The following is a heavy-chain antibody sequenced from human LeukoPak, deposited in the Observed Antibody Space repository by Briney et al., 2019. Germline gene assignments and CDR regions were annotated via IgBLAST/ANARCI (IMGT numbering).Heavy chain of an antibody. CDR1: GFTFSSYA. V-gene: IGHV3-72*01. CDR3: ATIRGWLGY. J-gene: IGHJ4*02. D-gene: IGHD5-24*01. Sequence: PGGSLRLSCAASGFTFSSYAMSWVRQAPGKGLEWVGRIKNKANSYITEYAASVQGRFTISRDDSQDSLYLQMNSLKTEDTAVYYCATIRGWLGYWGQGTLVTVSS. CDR2: IKNKANSYIT.